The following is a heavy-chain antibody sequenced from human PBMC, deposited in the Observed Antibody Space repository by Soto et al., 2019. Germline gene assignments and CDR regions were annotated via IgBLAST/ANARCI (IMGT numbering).Heavy chain of an antibody. V-gene: IGHV4-59*01. CDR2: IYHRGNT. CDR3: ARDKYYDSTGTCDF. CDR1: GGSITSYF. D-gene: IGHD3-22*01. Sequence: PSETLSLTCTVSGGSITSYFWTWIRQPPGKGLEWMGYIYHRGNTNYNPSLKSRVTFSVDTSKNQFSLKLSSVTAADTAVYYCARDKYYDSTGTCDFWDQGTLVAVSS. J-gene: IGHJ4*02.